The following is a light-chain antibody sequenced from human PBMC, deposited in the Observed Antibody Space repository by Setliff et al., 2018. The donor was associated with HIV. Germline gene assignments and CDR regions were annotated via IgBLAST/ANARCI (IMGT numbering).Light chain of an antibody. CDR3: QSYDSSLSALYV. CDR2: GNS. V-gene: IGLV1-40*01. CDR1: SSNIGAGYD. J-gene: IGLJ1*01. Sequence: QSALTQPPSVSGAPGQRVTISCTGSSSNIGAGYDVHWYQQFPGTAPKLLVYGNSNRPSGVPDRFSGSKSGTSASLAITGLQAEDEADYYCQSYDSSLSALYVFGAGTKAPS.